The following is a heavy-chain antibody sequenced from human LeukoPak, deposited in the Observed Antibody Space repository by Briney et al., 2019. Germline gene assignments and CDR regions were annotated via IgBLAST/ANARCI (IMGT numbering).Heavy chain of an antibody. J-gene: IGHJ4*02. Sequence: GGSLRLSCAASGFTFNTYTMNWVRQAPGKGLEWVSSISTSSSYIYYADSVKGRFTISRDNAKNSLFLQMNSLRAEDTAVYYCARWVSSIAARGFDYWGQGTLVTVSS. CDR2: ISTSSSYI. V-gene: IGHV3-21*01. CDR3: ARWVSSIAARGFDY. D-gene: IGHD6-6*01. CDR1: GFTFNTYT.